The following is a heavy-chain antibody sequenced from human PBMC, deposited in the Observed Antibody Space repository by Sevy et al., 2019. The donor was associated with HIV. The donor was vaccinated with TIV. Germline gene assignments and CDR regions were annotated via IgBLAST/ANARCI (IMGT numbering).Heavy chain of an antibody. CDR3: ARRPTDQSGSYWFDP. CDR1: GFTFSSYW. V-gene: IGHV3-74*01. J-gene: IGHJ5*02. D-gene: IGHD1-26*01. Sequence: GGSLRLSCAASGFTFSSYWMHWVRQAPGKGLVWVSRIKTDGSDTSYADSVKGRFTISSDNTKNTLYLRMNSLRAEDTAVYYCARRPTDQSGSYWFDPWGQGTLVTVSS. CDR2: IKTDGSDT.